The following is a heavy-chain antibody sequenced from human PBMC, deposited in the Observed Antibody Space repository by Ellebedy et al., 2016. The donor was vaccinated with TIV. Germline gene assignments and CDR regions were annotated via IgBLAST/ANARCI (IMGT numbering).Heavy chain of an antibody. CDR1: GFTFSRHA. CDR3: ATTQMGYSYGEFKN. CDR2: LYNDDRI. J-gene: IGHJ4*02. V-gene: IGHV3-66*01. Sequence: GESLKISCAASGFTFSRHAMSWVRQAPGKGLEWVSGLYNDDRIYYADSVKGRFTISGDTSRKTLYLHMNNLRVEDTAVYYCATTQMGYSYGEFKNWGQGTLVTVSS. D-gene: IGHD5-18*01.